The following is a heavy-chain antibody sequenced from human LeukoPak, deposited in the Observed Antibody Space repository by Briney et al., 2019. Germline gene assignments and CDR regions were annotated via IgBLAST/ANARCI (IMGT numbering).Heavy chain of an antibody. J-gene: IGHJ5*02. CDR3: TTETYSSSWYGTWFDP. CDR2: IKSKTDGGTT. V-gene: IGHV3-15*01. CDR1: GFTFTNAW. D-gene: IGHD6-13*01. Sequence: GGSLRLSCTASGFTFTNAWMTWVRQAPGKGLEWVGRIKSKTDGGTTDYAAPVKGRFTISRDDSKNTLFLQMNSLKAEDTASYYCTTETYSSSWYGTWFDPWGQGTLVTVSS.